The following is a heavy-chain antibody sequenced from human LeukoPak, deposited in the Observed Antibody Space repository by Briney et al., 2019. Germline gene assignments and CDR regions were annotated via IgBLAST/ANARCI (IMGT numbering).Heavy chain of an antibody. Sequence: PSETLSLTCAVYGGSFSGYYWSWIRQPPGKGLEWIGEINHSGSTNYNPSLKSRVTISVDTSKNQFSLKLSSVTAADTAVYYCARHLGVWRGYDFSPHLQYDEGYYFDYWGQGTLVTVSS. CDR1: GGSFSGYY. CDR3: ARHLGVWRGYDFSPHLQYDEGYYFDY. D-gene: IGHD5-12*01. J-gene: IGHJ4*02. V-gene: IGHV4-34*01. CDR2: INHSGST.